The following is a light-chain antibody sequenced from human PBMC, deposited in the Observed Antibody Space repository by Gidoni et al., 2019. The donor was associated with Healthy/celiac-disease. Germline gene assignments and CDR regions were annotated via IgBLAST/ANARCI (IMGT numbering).Light chain of an antibody. CDR1: SSNIWAGYD. V-gene: IGLV1-40*01. CDR2: GNS. CDR3: QSYDSSLSGFYV. Sequence: QSVLTQPPSVSGAPGQRVTNSCTGSSSNIWAGYDVHWYQQLPGTAPKLIIYGNSNRPSGVPDRFSGAKSGTSASLAITGLQAEDDADYYCQSYDSSLSGFYVFGTGTKVTVL. J-gene: IGLJ1*01.